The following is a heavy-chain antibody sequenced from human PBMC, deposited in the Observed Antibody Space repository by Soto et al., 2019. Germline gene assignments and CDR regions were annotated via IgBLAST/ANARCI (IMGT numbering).Heavy chain of an antibody. Sequence: EVQLLESGGGLEQPGGSLRLSCAASGFTFSAFAMSWVRQAPGKGLEWVSTISEGGGTPFYAGSVKGRFTISRDNSKNTLHLQMTTLRAEDTAVYFCAKRNRYYFDSWGQGSLVTVSS. CDR1: GFTFSAFA. CDR2: ISEGGGTP. J-gene: IGHJ4*02. CDR3: AKRNRYYFDS. V-gene: IGHV3-23*01.